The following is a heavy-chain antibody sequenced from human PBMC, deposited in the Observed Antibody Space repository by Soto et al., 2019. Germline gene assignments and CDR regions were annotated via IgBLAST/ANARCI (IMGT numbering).Heavy chain of an antibody. CDR2: INHAGDT. Sequence: SETLSLTCNVSGASFNDNHWSWIRQSPGKGLDWIGDINHAGDTYYNPSLKSRLVISVDTSKSQFSLRLSSVTAADTAVYYCAAPLDDYGVNSFVWGRGILVT. J-gene: IGHJ4*02. V-gene: IGHV4-34*01. CDR1: GASFNDNH. D-gene: IGHD4-17*01. CDR3: AAPLDDYGVNSFV.